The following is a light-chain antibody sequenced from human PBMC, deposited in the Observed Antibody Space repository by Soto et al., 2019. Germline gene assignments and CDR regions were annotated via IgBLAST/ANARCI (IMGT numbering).Light chain of an antibody. Sequence: EIVLTQTPGTLSLSPGEGATLSCRASQSVSRNFFAWYQHKPGQAPSLLIYTSSRRATGFPDRFSANASGTDCTLTISRLEPEDFAVYYCQQRSTWPPFSFGPGTKVDIK. CDR2: TSS. CDR1: QSVSRNF. J-gene: IGKJ3*01. V-gene: IGKV3D-20*02. CDR3: QQRSTWPPFS.